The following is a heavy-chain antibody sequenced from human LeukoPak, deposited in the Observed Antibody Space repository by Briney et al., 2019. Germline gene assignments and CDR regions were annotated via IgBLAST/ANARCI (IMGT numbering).Heavy chain of an antibody. V-gene: IGHV1-69*01. CDR1: GGTFSRYA. J-gene: IGHJ5*02. D-gene: IGHD1-26*01. CDR2: IVPIFGTA. CDR3: ARLGIVGATWDWFDP. Sequence: SVKVSCKASGGTFSRYAISWVRQAPGQGLEWMGGIVPIFGTANYAQKFQGRVTITADESTSTAYMELSSLRSEDTAVYYCARLGIVGATWDWFDPWGQGTLVTVSS.